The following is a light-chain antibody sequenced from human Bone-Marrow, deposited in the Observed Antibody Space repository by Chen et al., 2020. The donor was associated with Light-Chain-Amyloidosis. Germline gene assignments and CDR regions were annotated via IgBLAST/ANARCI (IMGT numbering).Light chain of an antibody. V-gene: IGLV3-25*03. Sequence: SYELTQPPSVSVSPGQTARITCSGDVLPTKYAYWYKRKPGQAPVLVIHRDTERHSGISERFSRSSSGTTATLTISGVQAEDEADYRCQSADSSGTYEVIFGGGTKLTVL. CDR2: RDT. CDR3: QSADSSGTYEVI. J-gene: IGLJ2*01. CDR1: VLPTKY.